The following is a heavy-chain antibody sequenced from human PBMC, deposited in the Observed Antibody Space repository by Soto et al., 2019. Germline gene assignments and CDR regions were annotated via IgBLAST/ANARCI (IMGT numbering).Heavy chain of an antibody. CDR1: VGTFSSYA. V-gene: IGHV1-69*06. Sequence: SVKVSCKACVGTFSSYAISWVRQAPGQGVEWMGGIIPIFGTANYAQKFQGRVTITADKSTSTAYMELSSLRSEDTAVYYCARGVKPEYYYDSSGYYPLDYWGQGTLVTVSS. J-gene: IGHJ4*02. CDR2: IIPIFGTA. D-gene: IGHD3-22*01. CDR3: ARGVKPEYYYDSSGYYPLDY.